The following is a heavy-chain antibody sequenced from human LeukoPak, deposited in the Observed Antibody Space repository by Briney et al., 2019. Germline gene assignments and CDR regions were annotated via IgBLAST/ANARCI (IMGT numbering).Heavy chain of an antibody. CDR3: ARDFYDSSGYYYDY. D-gene: IGHD3-22*01. Sequence: PGGSLRLSCAASGFTFSSYAMSWVRQAPGKGLEWVSDISGGGGNTYYADSVKGRFTISRDNSKNTLYLQMNSLRAEDTALYCCARDFYDSSGYYYDYWGQGTLVTVSS. CDR1: GFTFSSYA. V-gene: IGHV3-23*01. J-gene: IGHJ4*02. CDR2: ISGGGGNT.